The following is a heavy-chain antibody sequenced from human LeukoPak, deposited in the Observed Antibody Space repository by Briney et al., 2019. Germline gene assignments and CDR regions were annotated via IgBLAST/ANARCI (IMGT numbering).Heavy chain of an antibody. CDR1: GGTFSSYA. CDR3: ARDTYYGSSGYYSDY. V-gene: IGHV1-69*04. CDR2: IIPILGIA. D-gene: IGHD3-22*01. J-gene: IGHJ4*02. Sequence: SVKVSCKASGGTFSSYAISWVRQAPGQGLEWMGRIIPILGIANYAQKFQGRVTITADKSTSTAYMELSSLRSEDTAVYYCARDTYYGSSGYYSDYWGQGTLVTVSS.